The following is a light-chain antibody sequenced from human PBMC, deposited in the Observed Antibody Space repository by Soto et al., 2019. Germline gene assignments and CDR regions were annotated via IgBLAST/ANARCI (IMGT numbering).Light chain of an antibody. J-gene: IGKJ4*01. CDR3: QQYNNWPVT. CDR2: GAS. CDR1: QSINSD. V-gene: IGKV3D-15*01. Sequence: KVMTQSPVTLCVSPGATTRLTCRASQSINSDVAWYQQNVGQTPRLIIHGASTRATGIAARFSGSWYGTEVNLTISGLQSEDFATYYCQQYNNWPVTFGGGTKVDIK.